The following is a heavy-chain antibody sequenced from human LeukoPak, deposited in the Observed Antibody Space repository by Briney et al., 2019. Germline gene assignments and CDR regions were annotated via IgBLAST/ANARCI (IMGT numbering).Heavy chain of an antibody. CDR1: GFTFRSYS. V-gene: IGHV3-21*01. D-gene: IGHD5-24*01. CDR2: ISSSSSYI. Sequence: GGSLRLSCAASGFTFRSYSMNWVRQAPGKGLEWVSSISSSSSYIYYADSVKGRFTISRDNAKNSLYLQMNSLRAEDTAVYYCARDRGSVEMATIFAFDIWGQGTMVTVSS. J-gene: IGHJ3*02. CDR3: ARDRGSVEMATIFAFDI.